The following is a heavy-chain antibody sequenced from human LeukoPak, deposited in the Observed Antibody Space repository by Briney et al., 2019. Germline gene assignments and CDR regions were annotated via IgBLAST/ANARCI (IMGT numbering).Heavy chain of an antibody. D-gene: IGHD1-14*01. V-gene: IGHV1-2*02. CDR3: ARVLLRTGIPEGFDP. J-gene: IGHJ5*02. CDR2: INPNSGGT. CDR1: GHTFGDHY. Sequence: APVKVSCKASGHTFGDHYMHWVGQAPGQGLEWMGWINPNSGGTKYAQRFQGRVTMTRDTSISTAYMELRRLRSDDTAVYYCARVLLRTGIPEGFDPWGQGTLVTVSS.